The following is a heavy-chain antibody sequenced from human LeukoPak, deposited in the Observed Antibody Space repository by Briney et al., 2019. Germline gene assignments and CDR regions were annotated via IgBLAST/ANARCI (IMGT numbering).Heavy chain of an antibody. CDR1: GFPVSTHF. CDR2: IYADGST. V-gene: IGHV3-53*01. J-gene: IGHJ4*02. CDR3: ARSGAGWFDY. Sequence: GGSLRLSCAASGFPVSTHFMSWVRQAPGKRLEWVSVIYADGSTYYAESVKGRFTISRDNSKNTLYLQMNSLRAEGTAVYYCARSGAGWFDYWGRGTLVSVSS. D-gene: IGHD6-19*01.